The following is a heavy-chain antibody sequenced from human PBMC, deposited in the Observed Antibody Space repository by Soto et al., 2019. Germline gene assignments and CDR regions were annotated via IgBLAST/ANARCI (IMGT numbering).Heavy chain of an antibody. CDR1: RDTFTSYY. CDR3: VSWVSAHFDY. Sequence: ASVKVSCKAPRDTFTSYYINWVRQAPGQGLEWMGVINPHGGSTAYAQKFKGRVTLTRDTSASTVYMEVSSLTSEDTAVYYCVSWVSAHFDYWGQGTLVTVSS. CDR2: INPHGGST. V-gene: IGHV1-46*01. D-gene: IGHD2-8*01. J-gene: IGHJ4*02.